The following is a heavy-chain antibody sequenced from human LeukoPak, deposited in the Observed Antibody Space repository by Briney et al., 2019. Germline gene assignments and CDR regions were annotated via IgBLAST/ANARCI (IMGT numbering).Heavy chain of an antibody. CDR1: GFSLSPSAVP. CDR3: AHRLWRNGYNT. J-gene: IGHJ5*02. D-gene: IGHD5-24*01. CDR2: IYWDDDK. Sequence: SGATLVNPTQTLTLTCSFCGFSLSPSAVPVGWIGQPPGKALQWLALIYWDDDKRYSPSLKSRLTIRKEASKNQVVLTMTNVDPVDTATYYCAHRLWRNGYNTWGQGTLVTVSS. V-gene: IGHV2-5*02.